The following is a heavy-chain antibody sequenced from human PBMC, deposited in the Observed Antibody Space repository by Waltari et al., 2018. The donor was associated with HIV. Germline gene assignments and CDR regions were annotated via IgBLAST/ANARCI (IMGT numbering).Heavy chain of an antibody. Sequence: QVQLQASGPGLVKPSETLLLTCTVSGGSLSSHYWRWIRQPPGKGLECIGYIYDSGSTNYNPSLKSRVTIAVDTSKKQISLKLSSVTAADTAVYYCARDFPFSHYYGSGSYFGSDCWGQGTQVTVSS. CDR2: IYDSGST. J-gene: IGHJ4*02. CDR1: GGSLSSHY. V-gene: IGHV4-59*11. D-gene: IGHD3-10*01. CDR3: ARDFPFSHYYGSGSYFGSDC.